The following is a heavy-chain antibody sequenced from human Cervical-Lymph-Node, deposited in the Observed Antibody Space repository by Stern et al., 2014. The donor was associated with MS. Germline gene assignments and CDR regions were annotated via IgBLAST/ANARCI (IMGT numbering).Heavy chain of an antibody. Sequence: EDQLVESGGGLVKPGGSLRLSCAASGFTFSSYSMNWVRQAPGEGLEWVSSISSSSSYISYADSVKGRFTISRDNAKNSLYLQMNSLRAEDTAVYYCARDSVEMTYFDYWGQGTLVTVSS. D-gene: IGHD5-24*01. J-gene: IGHJ4*02. CDR2: ISSSSSYI. CDR3: ARDSVEMTYFDY. CDR1: GFTFSSYS. V-gene: IGHV3-21*01.